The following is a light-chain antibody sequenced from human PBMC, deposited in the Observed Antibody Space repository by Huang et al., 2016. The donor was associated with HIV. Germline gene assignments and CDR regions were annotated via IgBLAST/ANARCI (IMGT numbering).Light chain of an antibody. J-gene: IGKJ4*01. CDR3: QQLNSYPLT. Sequence: IQLTQSPSSLSASVGDRVTITCRASQCISNFLGWYQQKPGKAPKLLIYAASILQSGVPSRFSGSGSGTDFTLTIGSLQPEDFATYYCQQLNSYPLTFGGGTKVEIK. V-gene: IGKV1-9*01. CDR2: AAS. CDR1: QCISNF.